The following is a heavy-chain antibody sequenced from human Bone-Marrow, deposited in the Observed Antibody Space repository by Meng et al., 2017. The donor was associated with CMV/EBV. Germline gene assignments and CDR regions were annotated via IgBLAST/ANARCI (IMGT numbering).Heavy chain of an antibody. V-gene: IGHV3-7*01. CDR1: GFTFSSYW. D-gene: IGHD2-2*02. Sequence: GESLKISCAASGFTFSSYWMSWVRQAPGKGLEWVANIKQDGSEKYYVDSVKGRFTISRDNAKNSLYLQMNSLRAEDTAVYYCARDYCSSTSRYTGFDYWGQGTLVTVSS. CDR3: ARDYCSSTSRYTGFDY. J-gene: IGHJ4*02. CDR2: IKQDGSEK.